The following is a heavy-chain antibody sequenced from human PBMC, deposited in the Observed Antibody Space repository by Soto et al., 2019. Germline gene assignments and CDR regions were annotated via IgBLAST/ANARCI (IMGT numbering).Heavy chain of an antibody. Sequence: QLVESGGGLVQPGGSLRLSCGVSGFTFGSFWMGWVRQAPGKGLEWVANINQDGSEKYYVDSVKGRFTISRDNPRNSLYLQMDTLRVEDTAVYFCARQIRGLTPNWFAPGGQGTLVRVSS. V-gene: IGHV3-7*01. J-gene: IGHJ5*02. CDR2: INQDGSEK. CDR1: GFTFGSFW. CDR3: ARQIRGLTPNWFAP.